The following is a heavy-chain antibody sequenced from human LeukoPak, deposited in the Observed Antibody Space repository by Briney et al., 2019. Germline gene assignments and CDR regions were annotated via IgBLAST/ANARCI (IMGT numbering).Heavy chain of an antibody. CDR1: GFTFSSNA. Sequence: PGGSLRLSCAAPGFTFSSNAMSWVRQAPGKGLEWVSGISGSGGSAYYADSVKGRFTISRDNPKHTVYLQVNSLRAEETAVYYCSKETGRPYDAFDIWGQGTKVTVSS. D-gene: IGHD1-14*01. V-gene: IGHV3-23*01. CDR2: ISGSGGSA. CDR3: SKETGRPYDAFDI. J-gene: IGHJ3*02.